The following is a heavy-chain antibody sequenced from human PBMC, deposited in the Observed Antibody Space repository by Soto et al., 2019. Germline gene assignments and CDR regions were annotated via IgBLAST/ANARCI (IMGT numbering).Heavy chain of an antibody. Sequence: SETLSLTCTVSGGSISSGDYYWSWIRQPPGKGLEWIGYIYYSGSTYYNPSLKSRVTISVDTCKNQFSLKLSSVTAADTAVYYCARSTAHTVVMSWFDPWGQGTLVTVSS. J-gene: IGHJ5*02. CDR3: ARSTAHTVVMSWFDP. CDR1: GGSISSGDYY. D-gene: IGHD2-15*01. CDR2: IYYSGST. V-gene: IGHV4-30-4*01.